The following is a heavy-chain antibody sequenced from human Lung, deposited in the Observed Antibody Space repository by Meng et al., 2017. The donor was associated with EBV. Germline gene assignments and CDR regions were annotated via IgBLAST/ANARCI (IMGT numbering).Heavy chain of an antibody. Sequence: QARLVKSGGEVKKPGAPVKVSCKASSYTFTNYGITWVRQAPGQGLEWMGWINAYNGDTNYAQTLQGRVTMTTDTSTSTAYMELRSLRSDDTAVYYCARVEVGITSGDYWGQGTLVTVSS. D-gene: IGHD1-26*01. CDR2: INAYNGDT. CDR3: ARVEVGITSGDY. V-gene: IGHV1-18*01. J-gene: IGHJ4*02. CDR1: SYTFTNYG.